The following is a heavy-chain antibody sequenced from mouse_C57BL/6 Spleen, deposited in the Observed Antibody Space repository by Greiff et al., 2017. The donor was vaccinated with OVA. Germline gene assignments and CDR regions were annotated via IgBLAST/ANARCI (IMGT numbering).Heavy chain of an antibody. CDR3: TRERAYSNYGGFAY. CDR2: ISSGGDYI. V-gene: IGHV5-9-1*02. Sequence: EVKLMESGEGLVKPGGSLKLSCAASGFTFSSYAMSWVRQTPEKRLEWVAYISSGGDYIYYADTVKGRFTISRDNARNTLYLQMSSLKSEDTAMYYCTRERAYSNYGGFAYWGQGTLVTVSA. J-gene: IGHJ3*01. D-gene: IGHD2-5*01. CDR1: GFTFSSYA.